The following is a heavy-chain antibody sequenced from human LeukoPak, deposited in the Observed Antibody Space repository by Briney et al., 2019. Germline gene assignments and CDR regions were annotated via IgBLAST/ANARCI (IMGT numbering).Heavy chain of an antibody. J-gene: IGHJ4*02. CDR3: ARDLEGYCSGGTCYFDY. Sequence: ASVKVSCKASGYTFTGYYMHWVRQAPGQGLEWMGWINPNSGGTNYAQKFQGGVTMIRDTSISTAYMELSSLRSDDTAVYYCARDLEGYCSGGTCYFDYWGQGTLVTVSS. V-gene: IGHV1-2*02. D-gene: IGHD2-15*01. CDR2: INPNSGGT. CDR1: GYTFTGYY.